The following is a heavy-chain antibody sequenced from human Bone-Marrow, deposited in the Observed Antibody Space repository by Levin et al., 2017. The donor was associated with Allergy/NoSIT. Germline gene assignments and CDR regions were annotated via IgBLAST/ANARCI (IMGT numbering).Heavy chain of an antibody. Sequence: GGSLRLSCAASGFTFSSSWMHWVRQAPGKGLVWVSRINSDGSSTAYADSVKGRFTISRDNAKNTLYLQMNSLRAEDTAVYYCARAVVESRRAFDIWGQGTMVTVSS. CDR3: ARAVVESRRAFDI. J-gene: IGHJ3*02. CDR1: GFTFSSSW. CDR2: INSDGSST. V-gene: IGHV3-74*01.